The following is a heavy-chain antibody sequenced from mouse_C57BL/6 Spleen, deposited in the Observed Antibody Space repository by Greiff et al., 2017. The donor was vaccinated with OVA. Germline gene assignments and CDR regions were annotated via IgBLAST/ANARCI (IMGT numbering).Heavy chain of an antibody. CDR1: GFTFSDAW. D-gene: IGHD2-10*01. Sequence: EVKVVESGGGLVQPGGSMKLSCAASGFTFSDAWMDWVRQSPEKGLEWVAEIRNKANNHATYYAESVKGRFTISRDDSKSSVYLQMNSLRAEDTGIYYCTRQALSYYGNYVGYFDVWGTGTTVTVSS. CDR3: TRQALSYYGNYVGYFDV. V-gene: IGHV6-6*01. J-gene: IGHJ1*03. CDR2: IRNKANNHAT.